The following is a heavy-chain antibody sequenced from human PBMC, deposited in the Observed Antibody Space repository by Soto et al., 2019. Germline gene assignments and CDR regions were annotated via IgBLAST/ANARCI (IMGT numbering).Heavy chain of an antibody. V-gene: IGHV4-59*01. CDR2: IYYSGST. CDR1: GDSISTYY. D-gene: IGHD3-10*01. Sequence: SETLSLTCTVSGDSISTYYWSWIRQPPGKGLEWIGYIYYSGSTNYNPSLKSRVTISVDTSKNQFSLKLSSVTAADTAVYYCARRYGSAFDFWGQGTMVTVSS. CDR3: ARRYGSAFDF. J-gene: IGHJ3*01.